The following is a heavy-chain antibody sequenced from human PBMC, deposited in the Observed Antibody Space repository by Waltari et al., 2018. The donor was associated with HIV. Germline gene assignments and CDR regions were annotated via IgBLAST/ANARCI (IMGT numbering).Heavy chain of an antibody. CDR1: GFTFRNYA. D-gene: IGHD3-10*01. Sequence: QVQLVESGGGVVQPGRSLRLSCAASGFTFRNYAIHWVRQAPGKGLEWVTVISYDGIEKFYANSVKGRFTISIDNSKNTLYLQMNSLRAEDTAVYYYARGRGGPDYWGQGTRVTVSS. CDR2: ISYDGIEK. V-gene: IGHV3-30*01. CDR3: ARGRGGPDY. J-gene: IGHJ4*02.